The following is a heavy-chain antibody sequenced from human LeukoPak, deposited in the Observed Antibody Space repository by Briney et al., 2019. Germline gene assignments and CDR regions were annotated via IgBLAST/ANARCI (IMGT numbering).Heavy chain of an antibody. CDR2: INPNSGGT. V-gene: IGHV1-2*02. CDR3: ARPRDYGDYEDYFDY. J-gene: IGHJ4*02. CDR1: GYTFTGYY. Sequence: GASVKVPCKASGYTFTGYYMHWVRQAPGQGLEWMGWINPNSGGTNYAQKFQGRVTMTRDTSISTAYMELSRLRSDDTAVYYCARPRDYGDYEDYFDYWGQGTLVTVSS. D-gene: IGHD4-17*01.